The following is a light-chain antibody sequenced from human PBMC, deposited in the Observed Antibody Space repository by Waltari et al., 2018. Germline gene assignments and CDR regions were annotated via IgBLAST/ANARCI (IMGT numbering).Light chain of an antibody. V-gene: IGKV1-39*01. Sequence: DIQMTQSPSSLSASVGARVTITCRASQSISSYLNWYQQKPGKAPKLLIYAASSLQSGVPSRFSGSGSGTDFTLTISSLQPEDFATYYCQQSYSTSPITFGPGTKVDIK. J-gene: IGKJ3*01. CDR1: QSISSY. CDR3: QQSYSTSPIT. CDR2: AAS.